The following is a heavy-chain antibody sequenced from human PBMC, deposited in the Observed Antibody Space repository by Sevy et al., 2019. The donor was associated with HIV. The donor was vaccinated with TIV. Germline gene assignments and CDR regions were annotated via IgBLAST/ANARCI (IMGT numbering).Heavy chain of an antibody. CDR1: GFTFDSYW. CDR3: AKGSTSSSEVGYFDY. Sequence: GGSLRLSCVASGFTFDSYWMHLVRQAPGKGLVWVSRINSDGSSTYYADSVKGRFTISRDTSKNTLYLQMNSLRAEDTAVYYCAKGSTSSSEVGYFDYWGQGTLVTVSS. CDR2: INSDGSST. V-gene: IGHV3-74*01. D-gene: IGHD2-2*01. J-gene: IGHJ4*02.